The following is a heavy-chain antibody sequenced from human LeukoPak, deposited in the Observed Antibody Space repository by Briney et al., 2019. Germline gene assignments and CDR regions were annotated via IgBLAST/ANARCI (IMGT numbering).Heavy chain of an antibody. D-gene: IGHD6-19*01. Sequence: GGSLRLSCAASGFTFSSYAMSWVRQAPGKGLEWVSTFSGTSSTSYADAGKGRDTISRDNSKNTLYLQMNSLRAEDTAVYYCAKLKQWQPQRYFFEYWGQGALVTVAS. CDR1: GFTFSSYA. CDR3: AKLKQWQPQRYFFEY. J-gene: IGHJ4*02. V-gene: IGHV3-23*01. CDR2: FSGTSST.